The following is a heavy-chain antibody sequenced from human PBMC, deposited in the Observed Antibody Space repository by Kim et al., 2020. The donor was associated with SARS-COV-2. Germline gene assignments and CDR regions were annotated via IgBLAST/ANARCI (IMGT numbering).Heavy chain of an antibody. CDR2: INPNSGGT. Sequence: ASVKVSCKASGYTFTGYYMHWVRQAPGQGLEWMGWINPNSGGTNYAQKFQGWVTMTRDTSISTAYMELSRLRSDDTAVYYCAREQVGFGELSGYYYYYGMDVWGQGTTVTVSS. CDR1: GYTFTGYY. J-gene: IGHJ6*02. D-gene: IGHD3-10*01. V-gene: IGHV1-2*04. CDR3: AREQVGFGELSGYYYYYGMDV.